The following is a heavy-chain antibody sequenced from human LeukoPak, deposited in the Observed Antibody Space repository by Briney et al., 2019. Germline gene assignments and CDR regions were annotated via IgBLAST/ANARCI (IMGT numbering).Heavy chain of an antibody. J-gene: IGHJ4*02. CDR3: ARMTPMAIAFYFDY. CDR2: ISVSDGST. V-gene: IGHV3-23*01. Sequence: GGSLRLSCAASGFTFSSYGMSWVRQAPGKGLEWVSGISVSDGSTYFADSVKGRFTIFSDNLKNTLYLQMNSLRAEDTAVYYCARMTPMAIAFYFDYWGQGTLVTVSS. D-gene: IGHD5-18*01. CDR1: GFTFSSYG.